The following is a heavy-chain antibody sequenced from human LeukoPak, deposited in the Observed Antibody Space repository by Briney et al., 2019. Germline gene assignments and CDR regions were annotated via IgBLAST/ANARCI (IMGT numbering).Heavy chain of an antibody. J-gene: IGHJ4*02. D-gene: IGHD4-17*01. Sequence: GGSLRLSCAASGVTFSGYSMNWVRQAPGKGLEWVGRIKSKTDGGTTDYAAPVKGRFTISRDDSKNTLYLQMNSLKTEDTAVYYCTTSVPMTPDFDYWGQGTLVTVSS. CDR1: GVTFSGYS. CDR3: TTSVPMTPDFDY. CDR2: IKSKTDGGTT. V-gene: IGHV3-15*01.